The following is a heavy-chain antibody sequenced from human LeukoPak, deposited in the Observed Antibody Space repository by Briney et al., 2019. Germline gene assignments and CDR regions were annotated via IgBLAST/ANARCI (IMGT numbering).Heavy chain of an antibody. CDR1: GASFSGYY. V-gene: IGHV4-34*01. D-gene: IGHD3-10*01. Sequence: NSSETLSLTCAVYGASFSGYYWSWIRQPPGKGLEWIGEINHSGSTNYNPSLKSRVTISVDTSKNQFSLKLSSVTAADTAVYYCARETPRYGSGSYYKLAPWGQGTLVTVSS. CDR3: ARETPRYGSGSYYKLAP. CDR2: INHSGST. J-gene: IGHJ5*02.